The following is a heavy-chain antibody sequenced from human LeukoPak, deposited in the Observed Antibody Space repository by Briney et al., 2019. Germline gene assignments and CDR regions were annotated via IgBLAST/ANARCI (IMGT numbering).Heavy chain of an antibody. CDR1: GGSISSGGYY. Sequence: QSSETLSLTCTVSGGSISSGGYYWSWIRQPPGKGLEWIGYIYYSGSTYYNPSLKSRVTISVDTSKNQFSLKLSSVTAADTAVYYCAREVPSMTTVVTFPDYWGQGTLVTVSS. CDR3: AREVPSMTTVVTFPDY. V-gene: IGHV4-30-2*01. CDR2: IYYSGST. J-gene: IGHJ4*02. D-gene: IGHD4-23*01.